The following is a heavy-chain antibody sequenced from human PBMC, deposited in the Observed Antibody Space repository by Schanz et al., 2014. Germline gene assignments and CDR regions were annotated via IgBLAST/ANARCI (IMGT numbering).Heavy chain of an antibody. CDR3: TRAASNYYDASGYYESFSALEI. D-gene: IGHD3-22*01. CDR2: IRSKAYGGTT. J-gene: IGHJ3*02. V-gene: IGHV3-49*04. Sequence: EVQLVESGGGLVQPGGSLRLSCAASGFPFSSYAMSWVRQAPGKGLEWLGLIRSKAYGGTTYYAASVKGRFTVSRDDSKSIAYLQMNSLKTEDTAVYYCTRAASNYYDASGYYESFSALEIWGQGTMVTVSS. CDR1: GFPFSSYA.